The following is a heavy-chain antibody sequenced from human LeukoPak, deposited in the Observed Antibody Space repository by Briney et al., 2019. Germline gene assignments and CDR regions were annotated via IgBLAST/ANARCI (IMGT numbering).Heavy chain of an antibody. CDR2: ISGDGGST. Sequence: PGGSLRLSCAASGFTFDDYAMHWLRQAPGKGLEWVSLISGDGGSTYYADSVKGRFTISRDNSKNSLYLQMNSLRTEDTALYYCAKDTQAYGGNSPPDYWGQGTLVTVSS. J-gene: IGHJ4*02. CDR3: AKDTQAYGGNSPPDY. V-gene: IGHV3-43*02. D-gene: IGHD4-23*01. CDR1: GFTFDDYA.